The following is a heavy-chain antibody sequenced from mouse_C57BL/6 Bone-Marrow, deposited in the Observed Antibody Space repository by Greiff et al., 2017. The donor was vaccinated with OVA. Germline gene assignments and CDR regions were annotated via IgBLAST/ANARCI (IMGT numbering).Heavy chain of an antibody. J-gene: IGHJ2*01. V-gene: IGHV5-16*01. CDR3: ARDDDSHYFDY. CDR2: INYDGSST. CDR1: GFTFSDYY. D-gene: IGHD2-4*01. Sequence: EVMLVESEGGLVQPGSSMKLSCTASGFTFSDYYMAWVRQVPEKGLEWVANINYDGSSTYYLDSLKSRFIISRDNAKNILYLQMSSLKSEDTATYYCARDDDSHYFDYWGQGTTLTVSS.